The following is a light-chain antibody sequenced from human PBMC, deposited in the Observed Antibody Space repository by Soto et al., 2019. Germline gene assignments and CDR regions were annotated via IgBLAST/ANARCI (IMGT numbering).Light chain of an antibody. CDR1: QSVSSY. Sequence: EIVLTQSPATLSLSPGERATLSCRASQSVSSYLAWYQQKPDQAPMLLIYDASNRATGVPARFSGSGSGTDFTLTISSLEPEDFAVYYCQQRSNWPLTFGGGTKVEIK. V-gene: IGKV3-11*01. J-gene: IGKJ4*01. CDR2: DAS. CDR3: QQRSNWPLT.